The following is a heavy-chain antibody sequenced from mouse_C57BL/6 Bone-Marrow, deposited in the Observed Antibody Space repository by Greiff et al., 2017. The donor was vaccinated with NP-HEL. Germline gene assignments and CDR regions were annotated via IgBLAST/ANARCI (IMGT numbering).Heavy chain of an antibody. CDR3: TRGGYWYFDV. CDR1: GFTFSSYA. V-gene: IGHV5-9-1*02. Sequence: EVMLVESGEGLVKPGGSLKLSCAASGFTFSSYAMSWVRQTPEKRLEWVAYISSGGDYIYYADTVKGRFTISRDNARNTLYLQMSSLKSEDTAMYYCTRGGYWYFDVWGTGTTVTVSP. CDR2: ISSGGDYI. J-gene: IGHJ1*03.